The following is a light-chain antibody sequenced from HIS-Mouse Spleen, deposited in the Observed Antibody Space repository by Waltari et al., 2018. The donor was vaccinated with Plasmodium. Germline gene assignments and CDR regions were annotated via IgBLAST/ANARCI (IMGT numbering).Light chain of an antibody. CDR2: EGS. Sequence: SPGQSITISCTGTSSDVGSYNLVSWYQQHPGKAPKLMIYEGSKRPSGVSNRFSGSQSGNTASLTISGLQAEDEADYYCCSYAGSSTFVVFGGGTKLTVL. V-gene: IGLV2-23*03. CDR1: SSDVGSYNL. CDR3: CSYAGSSTFVV. J-gene: IGLJ2*01.